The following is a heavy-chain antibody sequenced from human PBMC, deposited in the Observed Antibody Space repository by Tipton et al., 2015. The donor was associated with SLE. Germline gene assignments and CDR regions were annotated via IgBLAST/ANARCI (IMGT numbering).Heavy chain of an antibody. Sequence: TLSLTCTVSDDSISSGNYYWSWIRQSAGKGLEWIGRIYATGSTNYNPSLTSRVSISVDTSKEQFSLKLNSLTAADTAVYYCARGDFDKFDYWGQGALVTVSS. CDR1: DDSISSGNYY. D-gene: IGHD3/OR15-3a*01. V-gene: IGHV4-61*02. CDR3: ARGDFDKFDY. J-gene: IGHJ4*02. CDR2: IYATGST.